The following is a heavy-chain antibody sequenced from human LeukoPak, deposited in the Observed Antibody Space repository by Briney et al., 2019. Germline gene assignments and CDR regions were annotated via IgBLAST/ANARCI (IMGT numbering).Heavy chain of an antibody. CDR2: IWFDGSKK. D-gene: IGHD3-22*01. CDR3: ARARGYDGSDYYYGFFDY. Sequence: GGSLRLSCAASGLTFSNYGMHWVRQAPGKGLEWVAVIWFDGSKKYHADSVKGRFTISRDNSKNTLYLQMNSLRAEDTAVYYCARARGYDGSDYYYGFFDYWGQGTLVTVSS. CDR1: GLTFSNYG. J-gene: IGHJ4*02. V-gene: IGHV3-33*01.